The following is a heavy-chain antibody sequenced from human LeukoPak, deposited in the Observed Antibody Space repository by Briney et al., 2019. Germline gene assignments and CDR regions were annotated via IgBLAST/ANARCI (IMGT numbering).Heavy chain of an antibody. J-gene: IGHJ3*02. Sequence: ASVKVSCKPSGYTFTAYAMHWVRQAPGQRLEWMGWINAGSGNTYYSQEFQGRITIARDTSASIAYMELSSLRSEDTAVYYCARLASDYYDSSGPDIWGQGTMVTVSS. V-gene: IGHV1-3*01. CDR3: ARLASDYYDSSGPDI. CDR1: GYTFTAYA. CDR2: INAGSGNT. D-gene: IGHD3-22*01.